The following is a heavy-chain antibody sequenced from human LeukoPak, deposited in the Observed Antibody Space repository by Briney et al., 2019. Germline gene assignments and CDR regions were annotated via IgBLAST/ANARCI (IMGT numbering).Heavy chain of an antibody. CDR1: GFTFSTYW. V-gene: IGHV3-7*01. D-gene: IGHD3-10*01. J-gene: IGHJ4*02. Sequence: GGSLRLSCAISGFTFSTYWMSWVRQAPGKGREWVANINQNGREKFYVDSVKGRFTISRDNARNSLYLQMNSLRAEDTAVYYCTRDRRGVMVYWGQGTLVTVSS. CDR3: TRDRRGVMVY. CDR2: INQNGREK.